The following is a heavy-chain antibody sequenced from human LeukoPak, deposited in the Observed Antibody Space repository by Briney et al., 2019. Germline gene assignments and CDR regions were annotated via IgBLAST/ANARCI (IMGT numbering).Heavy chain of an antibody. Sequence: GASVKVSCKASGYTFTSYGISWVRQAPGQGLEWMGWISAYNGNTNYAQKLQGRVTMTTDTSTSTAYMELSSLRSEDTAVYYCARASPSLGWFDPWGQGTLVTVSS. J-gene: IGHJ5*02. CDR3: ARASPSLGWFDP. V-gene: IGHV1-18*01. CDR2: ISAYNGNT. D-gene: IGHD3-10*01. CDR1: GYTFTSYG.